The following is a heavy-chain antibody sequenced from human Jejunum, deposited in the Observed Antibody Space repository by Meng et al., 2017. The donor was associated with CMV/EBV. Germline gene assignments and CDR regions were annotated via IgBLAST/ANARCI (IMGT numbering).Heavy chain of an antibody. J-gene: IGHJ4*02. V-gene: IGHV1-18*01. D-gene: IGHD1-26*01. CDR1: GYTFTNYG. CDR3: ARVEVGITSGDY. CDR2: ISAYNGNT. Sequence: QWVQYGGEVKKPGASVKVSCKASGYTFTNYGITWVRQAPGQGLEWMGWISAYNGNTNYAQTLQGRVTMTTDTSTSTAYMELGSLRSDDTAVYYCARVEVGITSGDYWGQGTLVTVSS.